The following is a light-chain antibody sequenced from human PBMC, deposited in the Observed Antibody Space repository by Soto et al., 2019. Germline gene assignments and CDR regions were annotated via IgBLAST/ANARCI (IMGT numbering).Light chain of an antibody. V-gene: IGKV3-11*01. Sequence: EIVLTQSPATLSLSPGERATLSCRASQRVSSYLAWYPQKPGQAPRPLIYDASNRATCIPARFSGSGSGTDFTLTISILEPEDFAVYYCQQRSNWPPITFGQGTRLEIK. CDR2: DAS. CDR3: QQRSNWPPIT. CDR1: QRVSSY. J-gene: IGKJ5*01.